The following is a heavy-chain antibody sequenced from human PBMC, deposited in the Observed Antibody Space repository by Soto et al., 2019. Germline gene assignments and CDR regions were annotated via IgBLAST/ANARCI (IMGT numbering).Heavy chain of an antibody. CDR3: AKGRAPSGWYPPYYYGMDV. Sequence: GGFLRLSCAASGFTFSSYAMSWVRQAPGKGLEWVSAISGSGGSTLYADSVKGRITISRDNSKNTLYLQMNSLRAEDTAVYYCAKGRAPSGWYPPYYYGMDVWGLGTTVTVSS. V-gene: IGHV3-23*01. D-gene: IGHD6-19*01. CDR1: GFTFSSYA. J-gene: IGHJ6*02. CDR2: ISGSGGST.